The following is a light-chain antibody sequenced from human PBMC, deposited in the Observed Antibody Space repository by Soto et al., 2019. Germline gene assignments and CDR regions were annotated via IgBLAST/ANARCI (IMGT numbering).Light chain of an antibody. CDR2: GNS. CDR1: SSNIGAGYD. V-gene: IGLV1-40*01. J-gene: IGLJ3*02. CDR3: QSYDSSLSGWV. Sequence: QPVLTQPPSVSGAPGQRVTISCTGSSSNIGAGYDVHWYQQLPVTAPKLLIYGNSNRPSGVPDRFSGSKSGTSASLAITGLQAEDEADYYCQSYDSSLSGWVFGGGTKLTVL.